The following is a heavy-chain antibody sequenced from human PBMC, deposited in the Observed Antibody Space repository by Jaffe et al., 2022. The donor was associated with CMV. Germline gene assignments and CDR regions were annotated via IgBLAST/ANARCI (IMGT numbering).Heavy chain of an antibody. CDR2: IDWDDDK. V-gene: IGHV2-70*01. CDR1: GFSLSTSGMC. CDR3: ARTLGNSSGYYTYYYYGMDV. D-gene: IGHD3-22*01. J-gene: IGHJ6*02. Sequence: QVTLRESGPALVKPTQTLTLTCTFSGFSLSTSGMCVSWIRQPPGKALEWLALIDWDDDKYYSTSLKTRLTISKDTSKNQVVLTMTNMDPVDTATYYCARTLGNSSGYYTYYYYGMDVWGQGTTVTVSS.